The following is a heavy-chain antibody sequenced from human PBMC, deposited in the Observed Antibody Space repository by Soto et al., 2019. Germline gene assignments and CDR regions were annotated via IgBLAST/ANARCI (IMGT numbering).Heavy chain of an antibody. V-gene: IGHV4-59*01. CDR3: ARGKEDYNGWYLDL. J-gene: IGHJ2*01. D-gene: IGHD4-4*01. CDR2: LYYGGST. Sequence: QVQLQESGPGLVKPAGTLSLTCTVSGASISENYYSWIRQPPGKGLEWLGYLYYGGSTNYNPALESRVPILVDTSRNQFSLKLTSLTTADAGVYYCARGKEDYNGWYLDLWGRGTLVTVSS. CDR1: GASISENY.